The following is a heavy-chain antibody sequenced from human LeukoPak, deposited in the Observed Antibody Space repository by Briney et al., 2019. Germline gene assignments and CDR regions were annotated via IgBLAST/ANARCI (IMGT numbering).Heavy chain of an antibody. CDR3: ARSEMGYYYYYMDV. D-gene: IGHD2-8*01. J-gene: IGHJ6*03. CDR2: IKQDGSEK. CDR1: GFTFSSYW. Sequence: GGSLRLSCAASGFTFSSYWMNWVRQAPGKRLEWVANIKQDGSEKYYVDSVKGRFTISRDNANNSLYLQMNSLRAEDTGVYYCARSEMGYYYYYMDVWGKGTTVTVSS. V-gene: IGHV3-7*01.